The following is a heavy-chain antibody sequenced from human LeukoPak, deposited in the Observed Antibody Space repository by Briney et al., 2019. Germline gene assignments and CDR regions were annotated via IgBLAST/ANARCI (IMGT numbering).Heavy chain of an antibody. J-gene: IGHJ4*02. V-gene: IGHV3-48*01. D-gene: IGHD3-3*01. Sequence: GGSLRLSCAASGFTFSSYSMNCVRQAPGKGLERVSYISSSSSTIYYADSVKGRFTISRDNAKNSLYLQMNSLRAEDTAVYYCARDLPEYYDFWSGYHRWGQGTLVTVSS. CDR1: GFTFSSYS. CDR3: ARDLPEYYDFWSGYHR. CDR2: ISSSSSTI.